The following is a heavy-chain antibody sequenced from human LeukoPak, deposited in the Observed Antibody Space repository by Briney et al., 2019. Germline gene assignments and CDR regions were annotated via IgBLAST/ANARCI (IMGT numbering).Heavy chain of an antibody. D-gene: IGHD1-26*01. CDR2: ISGSGGST. CDR3: AKQEGAAAFDY. Sequence: GGSLRLSCAASGFTFSSYGMSWVRQAPGKGLEWVSAISGSGGSTYYADSVRGRFIISRDNSKNTLYLQMTSLRAEDTAIYYCAKQEGAAAFDYWGQGALVTVSS. V-gene: IGHV3-23*01. CDR1: GFTFSSYG. J-gene: IGHJ4*02.